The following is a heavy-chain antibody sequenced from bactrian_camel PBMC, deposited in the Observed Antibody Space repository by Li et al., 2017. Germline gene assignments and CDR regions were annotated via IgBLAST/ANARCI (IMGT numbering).Heavy chain of an antibody. V-gene: IGHV3S55*01. CDR1: GFSYWAYC. D-gene: IGHD1*01. J-gene: IGHJ4*01. CDR3: ATDQSIRPWTQSTSV. Sequence: HVQLVESGGGSVQAGGSLRLSCALSGFSYWAYCLSWFRQAPGKEREGVAAIGRDGATTYADSVKGRFAITKDNAKNTLYLQMNSLKTEDTAVYYCATDQSIRPWTQSTSVWGQGTQVTVS. CDR2: IGRDGAT.